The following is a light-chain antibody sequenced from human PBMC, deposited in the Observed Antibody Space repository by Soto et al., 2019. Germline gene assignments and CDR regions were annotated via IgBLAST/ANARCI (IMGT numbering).Light chain of an antibody. CDR1: SSDVGSYNL. J-gene: IGLJ1*01. Sequence: QSALTQPASVSGSPGQSLTISCTGTSSDVGSYNLVSWYQQHPGKAPKLMIYEDSKRPSGVSNRFSGSKSGNTASLTISGLQAEDEADYFCCSYAGSSTYGFGTGTKVTVL. CDR2: EDS. CDR3: CSYAGSSTYG. V-gene: IGLV2-23*01.